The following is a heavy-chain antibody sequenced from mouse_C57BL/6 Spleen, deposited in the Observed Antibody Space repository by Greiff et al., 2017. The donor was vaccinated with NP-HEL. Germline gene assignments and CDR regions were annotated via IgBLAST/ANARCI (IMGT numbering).Heavy chain of an antibody. Sequence: DVKLVESGPGLVKPSQSLSLTCSVTGYSITSGYYWNWIRQFPGNKLEWMGYISYDGSNNYNPTLKNRISITRDTSKNQFFLKLNSVTTEDTATYYWAYYDGFAYWGQGTLVTVSA. CDR3: AYYDGFAY. J-gene: IGHJ3*01. D-gene: IGHD2-4*01. V-gene: IGHV3-6*01. CDR2: ISYDGSN. CDR1: GYSITSGYY.